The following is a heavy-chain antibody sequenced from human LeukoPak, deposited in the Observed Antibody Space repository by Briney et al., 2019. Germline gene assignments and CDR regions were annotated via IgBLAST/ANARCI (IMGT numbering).Heavy chain of an antibody. V-gene: IGHV1-2*02. D-gene: IGHD3-10*01. Sequence: ASVKVSCKASGYTFTGYYMHWVRQAPGQGLEWMGWINPNSGGTNYAQKFQGRVTMTRDTSTSTAYMELSRLRSDDTAVYYCARDSELLWFGEFGDYWGQGTLVTVSS. CDR3: ARDSELLWFGEFGDY. CDR2: INPNSGGT. J-gene: IGHJ4*02. CDR1: GYTFTGYY.